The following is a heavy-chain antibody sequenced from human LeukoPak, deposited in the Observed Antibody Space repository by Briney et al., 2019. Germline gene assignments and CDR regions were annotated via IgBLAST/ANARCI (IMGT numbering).Heavy chain of an antibody. V-gene: IGHV1-69*13. Sequence: SVKVSCKASGGTFSSYAISWVRQAPGQGLEWMGGISPIFGTANYAQKFQGRVTITADESTSTAYMELSSLRSEDTAVYYCARAPMVRGVITDPFDPWGQGTLVTVSS. D-gene: IGHD3-10*01. CDR3: ARAPMVRGVITDPFDP. J-gene: IGHJ5*02. CDR2: ISPIFGTA. CDR1: GGTFSSYA.